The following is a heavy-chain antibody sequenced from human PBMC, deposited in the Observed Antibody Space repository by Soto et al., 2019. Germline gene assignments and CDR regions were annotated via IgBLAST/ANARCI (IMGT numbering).Heavy chain of an antibody. Sequence: VQLVQSGAEVMQPGSSVKVSCKPSGGTLTNFINYPINWVRQSPGQGLEWMGGIVPNIGTVNYAQKFRGRVTMTADKSTGTVYMELSSLRSDDSALYYCARRNTAGFLRYFDNWGQGTLVTVSS. V-gene: IGHV1-69*06. CDR2: IVPNIGTV. CDR3: ARRNTAGFLRYFDN. D-gene: IGHD6-19*01. CDR1: GGTLTNFINYP. J-gene: IGHJ4*02.